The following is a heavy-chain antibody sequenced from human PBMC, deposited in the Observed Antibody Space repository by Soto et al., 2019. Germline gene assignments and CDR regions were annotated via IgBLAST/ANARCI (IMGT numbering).Heavy chain of an antibody. CDR2: ISAHNGNT. CDR3: ARGRYGDY. Sequence: QVHLVQSGAEVKKPGASVKVSCKGSGYGFTTYGITWVRQAPGQGLEWMAWISAHNGNTNYARKLQGRVTVTRDTSPSTAYMELRSLRSDDTAVYYCARGRYGDYWGQGALVTVSS. CDR1: GYGFTTYG. J-gene: IGHJ4*02. V-gene: IGHV1-18*01. D-gene: IGHD1-1*01.